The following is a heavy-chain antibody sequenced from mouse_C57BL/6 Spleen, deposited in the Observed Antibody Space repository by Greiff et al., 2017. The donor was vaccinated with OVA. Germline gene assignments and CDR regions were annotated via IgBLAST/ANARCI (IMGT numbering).Heavy chain of an antibody. CDR1: GYTFTSYW. CDR3: ARRDYYGSSHFDY. V-gene: IGHV1-69*01. CDR2: IDPSDSYT. Sequence: QVQLQQPGAELVMPGASVKLSCKASGYTFTSYWMHWVKQRPGQGLEWIGEIDPSDSYTNYNQQFKGKSTLTVDKSSSTAYMQLSSLTSEDSAVYYCARRDYYGSSHFDYWGQGTTLTVSS. J-gene: IGHJ2*01. D-gene: IGHD1-1*01.